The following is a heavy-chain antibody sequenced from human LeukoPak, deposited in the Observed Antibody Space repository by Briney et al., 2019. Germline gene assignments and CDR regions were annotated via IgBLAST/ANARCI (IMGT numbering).Heavy chain of an antibody. D-gene: IGHD3-3*01. CDR2: IKQDGSEE. V-gene: IGHV3-7*01. CDR3: ARDAYYDFWSGYPRYFDY. CDR1: GVNFSSYW. Sequence: GGSLRLSCAVSGVNFSSYWVSWVRQAPGKGLEWVANIKQDGSEEYYVDSVKGRFTISTDNAKNSLYLQMNSLRAEDTAVYYCARDAYYDFWSGYPRYFDYWGQGTLVTVSS. J-gene: IGHJ4*02.